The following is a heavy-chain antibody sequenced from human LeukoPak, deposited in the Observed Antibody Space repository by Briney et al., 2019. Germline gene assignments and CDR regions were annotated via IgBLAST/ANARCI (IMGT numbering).Heavy chain of an antibody. CDR2: IYHNGRT. Sequence: PSETLSLTCTVSGGSISSYYWSWIRQPPGKGLDWIGFIYHNGRTDYNPSLKSRVTISADTSKNQFSLRLSSVTAADTAVYYCARVFRAAAVDYWGQGTLVTISS. CDR1: GGSISSYY. CDR3: ARVFRAAAVDY. D-gene: IGHD6-13*01. J-gene: IGHJ4*02. V-gene: IGHV4-59*01.